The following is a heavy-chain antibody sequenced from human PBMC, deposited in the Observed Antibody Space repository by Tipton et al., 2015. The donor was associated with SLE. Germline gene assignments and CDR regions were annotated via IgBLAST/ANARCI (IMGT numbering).Heavy chain of an antibody. J-gene: IGHJ4*02. Sequence: SGFTFSSYGMHWVRQAPGKGLEWVAFIRYDGSNKYNADTGKVRFTISRDNSKNTRYLQMNSLRAEDTAVYYCAKVLEGFWSALGYWGQGTLVAVPS. V-gene: IGHV3-30*02. D-gene: IGHD3-3*01. CDR3: AKVLEGFWSALGY. CDR1: GFTFSSYG. CDR2: IRYDGSNK.